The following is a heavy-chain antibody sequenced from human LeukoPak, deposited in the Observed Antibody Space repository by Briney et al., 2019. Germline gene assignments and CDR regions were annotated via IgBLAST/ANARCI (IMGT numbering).Heavy chain of an antibody. Sequence: SETLSLTCSVSNNSIRNYYWSWIRQPPGKALEWIGYIYHTGNTNYNPSLKSRLTLSIDTSKNQFSLNLNSVTAADTAVYYCARGNYGSGSYYVVDFDYWGQGTLVTVSS. CDR1: NNSIRNYY. CDR2: IYHTGNT. V-gene: IGHV4-59*01. J-gene: IGHJ4*02. D-gene: IGHD3-10*01. CDR3: ARGNYGSGSYYVVDFDY.